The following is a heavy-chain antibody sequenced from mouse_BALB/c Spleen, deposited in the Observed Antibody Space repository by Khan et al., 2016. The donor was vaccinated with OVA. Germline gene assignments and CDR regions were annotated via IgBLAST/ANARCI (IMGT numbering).Heavy chain of an antibody. CDR3: ARQPYYHYNIMDY. J-gene: IGHJ4*01. V-gene: IGHV2-6-1*01. CDR2: IWSDGTT. Sequence: VQLQESGPGLAAPPQSLSITCTISGFSLTTYGVHWVRQPPGKGLEWLVVIWSDGTTNYNSALKSRLTITKDNSQSQVFLKMNSLQTDDTAIYFCARQPYYHYNIMDYWGQGTSVTVSS. D-gene: IGHD2-10*01. CDR1: GFSLTTYG.